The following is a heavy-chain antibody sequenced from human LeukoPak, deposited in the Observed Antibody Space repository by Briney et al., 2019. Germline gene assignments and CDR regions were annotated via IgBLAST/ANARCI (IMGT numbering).Heavy chain of an antibody. CDR1: GGSIRSYY. CDR3: AREPQIAAAGYYYFDY. CDR2: IYYSGST. Sequence: PSETLSLTCTVSGGSIRSYYWSWIRQPPGKGLEWIGYIYYSGSTNYNPSLKSRVTISVDTSKNQFSLKLSSVTAADTAVYYCAREPQIAAAGYYYFDYWGQGTLVTVSS. J-gene: IGHJ4*02. V-gene: IGHV4-59*01. D-gene: IGHD6-13*01.